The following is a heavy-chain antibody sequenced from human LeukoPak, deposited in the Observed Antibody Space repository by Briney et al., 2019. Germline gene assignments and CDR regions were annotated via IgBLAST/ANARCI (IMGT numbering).Heavy chain of an antibody. CDR1: GGSISSYY. CDR3: ARHSDGYNFGAFDI. J-gene: IGHJ3*02. Sequence: SETLSLTCTVSGGSISSYYWSWIRQPPGKGLEWIGYIYTSGSTNYNPSLKSRVTISVDTSKNQFSLKLSSVTVADTAVYYCARHSDGYNFGAFDIWGQGTMVTVSS. CDR2: IYTSGST. D-gene: IGHD5-24*01. V-gene: IGHV4-4*09.